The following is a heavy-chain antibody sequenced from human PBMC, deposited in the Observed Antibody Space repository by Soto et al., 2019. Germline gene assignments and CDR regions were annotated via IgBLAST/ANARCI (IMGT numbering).Heavy chain of an antibody. CDR3: ARSMSYYDSSGYYYFDY. CDR2: ISAYNGNT. CDR1: GYTFTSYG. D-gene: IGHD3-22*01. V-gene: IGHV1-18*01. J-gene: IGHJ4*02. Sequence: QVQLVQSGAEVKKPGASVKVSCKASGYTFTSYGISWVRQAPGQGLEWMGWISAYNGNTNYAQKLQGRVTMTTDTSMSTAYMELRSLRSDDTAVYYCARSMSYYDSSGYYYFDYWGQGTLVTVSS.